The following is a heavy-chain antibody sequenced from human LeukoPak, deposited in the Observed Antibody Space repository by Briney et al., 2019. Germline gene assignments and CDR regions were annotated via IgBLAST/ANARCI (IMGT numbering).Heavy chain of an antibody. CDR2: IRYDGSKK. J-gene: IGHJ6*03. CDR1: GFTFSSYG. Sequence: QTGGSLRLSCAASGFTFSSYGMHWVRQGPGKGLEWVSFIRYDGSKKYYADSVKGRFTISGDNSKNTLYLQMNSLRPEDTAVYYCAKGRRTHYYMDVWGKGTTVTISS. D-gene: IGHD5-24*01. CDR3: AKGRRTHYYMDV. V-gene: IGHV3-30*02.